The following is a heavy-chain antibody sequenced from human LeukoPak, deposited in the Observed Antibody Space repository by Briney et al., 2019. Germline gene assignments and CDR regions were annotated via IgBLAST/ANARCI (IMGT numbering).Heavy chain of an antibody. Sequence: GGSLTLSCAASGFAFGSYAIHWVRHPPGKGQEWVALISYDGTNKYYADSAQSRFTISRDNSKNTLYLQMNSLRAEDTALYYCAREGDNNKWYRFQHWGQGTLVTVSS. J-gene: IGHJ1*01. D-gene: IGHD2-2*01. CDR3: AREGDNNKWYRFQH. V-gene: IGHV3-30-3*01. CDR2: ISYDGTNK. CDR1: GFAFGSYA.